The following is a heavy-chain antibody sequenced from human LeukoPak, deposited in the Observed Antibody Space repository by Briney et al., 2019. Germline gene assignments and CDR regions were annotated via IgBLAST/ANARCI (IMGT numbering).Heavy chain of an antibody. Sequence: GGSLRLSCAASGFTFSSYSMDWVRQAPGKGLEWVSSISSSSSYIYYADSVKGRFTISRDNAKNSLYLQMNSLSAEDTAIYYCAKDPAIAGNTWFDPWGQGTLVTVSS. J-gene: IGHJ5*02. CDR1: GFTFSSYS. V-gene: IGHV3-21*04. CDR3: AKDPAIAGNTWFDP. D-gene: IGHD6-13*01. CDR2: ISSSSSYI.